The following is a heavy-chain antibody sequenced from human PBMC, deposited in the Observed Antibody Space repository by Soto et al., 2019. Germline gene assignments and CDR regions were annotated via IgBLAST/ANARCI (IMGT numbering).Heavy chain of an antibody. D-gene: IGHD3-22*01. CDR2: ISSSGSTI. J-gene: IGHJ4*02. V-gene: IGHV3-48*03. CDR3: ARDLTYYYDSSGYYFDY. Sequence: GSLRLSCAASGFTFSSYEMNWVRQAPGKGLEWVSYISSSGSTIYYADSVKGRFTISRDNAKNSLYLQMNSLRAEDTAVYYCARDLTYYYDSSGYYFDYWGQGTLVTVSS. CDR1: GFTFSSYE.